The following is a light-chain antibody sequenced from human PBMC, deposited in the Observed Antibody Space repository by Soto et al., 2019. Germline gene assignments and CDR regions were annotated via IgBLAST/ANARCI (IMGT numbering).Light chain of an antibody. CDR1: RGIASY. Sequence: IQLTQSPSSLSASVGDRVTITCRASRGIASYVAWYQQKPGKAPKLLIYAASTLQTGVPSRFSGSGSGTEFTLTISSLQPEDFATYYCLQHNTSPLTFGGGTKVDIK. CDR3: LQHNTSPLT. CDR2: AAS. J-gene: IGKJ4*01. V-gene: IGKV1-9*01.